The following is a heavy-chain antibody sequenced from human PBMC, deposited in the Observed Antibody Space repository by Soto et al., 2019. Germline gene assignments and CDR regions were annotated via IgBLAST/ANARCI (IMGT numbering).Heavy chain of an antibody. V-gene: IGHV3-74*01. CDR3: VRDRGYPDSFDV. CDR2: INSDGTNK. CDR1: GCNFSSFG. D-gene: IGHD3-10*01. Sequence: AGGSMRLSWAAAGCNFSSFGMHWVRQAPGKGLEWVSHINSDGTNKFYADSVRGRFTIYRDNAENTLYLQMNSLKAEDTAVYYCVRDRGYPDSFDVWGRGTLVTVSS. J-gene: IGHJ3*01.